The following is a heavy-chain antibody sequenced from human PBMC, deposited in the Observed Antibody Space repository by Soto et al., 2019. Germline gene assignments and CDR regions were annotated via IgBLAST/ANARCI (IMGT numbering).Heavy chain of an antibody. CDR2: INSDGSST. V-gene: IGHV3-74*01. J-gene: IGHJ6*02. CDR3: ASPYMYSSGLYFYGMDV. D-gene: IGHD6-19*01. Sequence: EVQLVESGGGLVQPGGSLSLSCAASGFPFSSYWMHWVRQAPGKGLVWVSRINSDGSSTSYADSVKGRFTISRDNAKNTVYLQMNSLRAEDTAVYYCASPYMYSSGLYFYGMDVWGQGTTVTVSS. CDR1: GFPFSSYW.